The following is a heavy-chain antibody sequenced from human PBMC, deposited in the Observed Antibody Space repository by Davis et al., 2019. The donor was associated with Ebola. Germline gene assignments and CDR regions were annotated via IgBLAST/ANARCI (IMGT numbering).Heavy chain of an antibody. CDR3: ARGSRRYSSTLRINWFDP. V-gene: IGHV4-34*01. D-gene: IGHD6-13*01. Sequence: SETLSLTCAVYGGSFSGYYWSWIRQPPGKGLEWIGEINHSGSTNYNPSLKSRVTISVDTSKNQFSLKLSSVTAADTAVYYCARGSRRYSSTLRINWFDPWGQGTLVTVSS. J-gene: IGHJ5*02. CDR2: INHSGST. CDR1: GGSFSGYY.